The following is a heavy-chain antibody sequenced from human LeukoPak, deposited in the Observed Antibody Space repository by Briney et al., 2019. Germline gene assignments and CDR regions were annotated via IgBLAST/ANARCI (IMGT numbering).Heavy chain of an antibody. J-gene: IGHJ4*02. D-gene: IGHD6-13*01. V-gene: IGHV3-48*04. CDR1: GFTFSSYC. CDR3: ARSGQHLFDF. CDR2: ISSSGGTI. Sequence: GGSLRLSCAASGFTFSSYCMSWVRQAPGKGLEWVSYISSSGGTISYADSVKGRFTISRDNAKNSLYLQMSSLRAEDTAIYYCARSGQHLFDFWGQGTLVTVSS.